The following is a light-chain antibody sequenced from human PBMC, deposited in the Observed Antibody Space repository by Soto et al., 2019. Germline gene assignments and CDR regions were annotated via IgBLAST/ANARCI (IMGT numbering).Light chain of an antibody. CDR1: SSDVGGYNY. CDR2: EVR. V-gene: IGLV2-14*01. Sequence: QSALTQPASVSGSPGQSITISCTGTSSDVGGYNYVSWYQQYPGKAPKLMIYEVRNRPSGVSNRFSGSKSGNTASLTISGLQAEDEADYYCSSYAISSTRYVFGSGTKVTVL. CDR3: SSYAISSTRYV. J-gene: IGLJ1*01.